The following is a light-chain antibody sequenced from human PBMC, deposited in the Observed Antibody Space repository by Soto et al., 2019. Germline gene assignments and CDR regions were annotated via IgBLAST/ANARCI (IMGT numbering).Light chain of an antibody. CDR1: QSISSW. J-gene: IGKJ2*01. V-gene: IGKV1-5*03. CDR3: QQYNSYSPYT. CDR2: KAS. Sequence: DIQMTQSPSTLSASVGDRVTITCRASQSISSWLAWYQQKPGKAPKLLIYKASSLESGVPSRFSGSGPGTEFTLTISSLQPDDFAPYYCQQYNSYSPYTFGQGTKLEIK.